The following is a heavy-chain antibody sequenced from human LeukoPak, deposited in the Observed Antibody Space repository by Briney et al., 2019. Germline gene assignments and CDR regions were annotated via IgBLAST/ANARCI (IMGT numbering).Heavy chain of an antibody. J-gene: IGHJ4*02. CDR1: GGSISSYY. D-gene: IGHD2-2*01. CDR2: IYYSGST. V-gene: IGHV4-59*01. CDR3: AREPLYCSSTSCYAYFDY. Sequence: SETLSLTCTVSGGSISSYYWSWIRQPPGKGLEWIGYIYYSGSTNYNPSLKSRVTISVDTSKNQFSLKLSSVTAADTAVYYCAREPLYCSSTSCYAYFDYWGQGTLVTVSS.